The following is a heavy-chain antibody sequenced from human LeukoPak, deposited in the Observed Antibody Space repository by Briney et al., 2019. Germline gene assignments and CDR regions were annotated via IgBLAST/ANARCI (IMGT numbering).Heavy chain of an antibody. J-gene: IGHJ3*02. CDR2: INSDGSNT. CDR1: GFTFNRFW. V-gene: IGHV3-74*03. Sequence: GGSLRLSCAASGFTFNRFWMHWVRQVPGKGLEWVSRINSDGSNTTYADSVGGRLTTSRDNAKDTVYLQMNSLRPDDTAVYYCTRDYGMAGSTNAFDIWGQGTMVTVSS. D-gene: IGHD5-24*01. CDR3: TRDYGMAGSTNAFDI.